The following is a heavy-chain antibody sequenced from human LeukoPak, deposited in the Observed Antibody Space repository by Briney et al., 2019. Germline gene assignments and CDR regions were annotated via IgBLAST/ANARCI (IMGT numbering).Heavy chain of an antibody. J-gene: IGHJ4*02. V-gene: IGHV3-23*01. D-gene: IGHD3-10*01. Sequence: GGSLRLSCAASGFIFNNYGLIWVRQAPGKGLEWVSAISGIGGSTYYADSVKGRFTISRDNSNNTLYLQMNSLRAEDTAVYYCAKINYYGSGSYFDYWGQGTLVTVSS. CDR1: GFIFNNYG. CDR3: AKINYYGSGSYFDY. CDR2: ISGIGGST.